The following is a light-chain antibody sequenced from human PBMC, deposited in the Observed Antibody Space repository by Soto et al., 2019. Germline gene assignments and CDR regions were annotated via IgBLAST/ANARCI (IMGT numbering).Light chain of an antibody. V-gene: IGKV3-11*01. Sequence: EIVLTQSPATLSLSPGERATLSCRASQNVSSYLAWYQQKLGQAPRLLIYDASNRATGIPARFSGSGSGTDFNLTISRLEPEDFAVYYCQQRSNWPPTFGQGTRLEIK. J-gene: IGKJ5*01. CDR1: QNVSSY. CDR3: QQRSNWPPT. CDR2: DAS.